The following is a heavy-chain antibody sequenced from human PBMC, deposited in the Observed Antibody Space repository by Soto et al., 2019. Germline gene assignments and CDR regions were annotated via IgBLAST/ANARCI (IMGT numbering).Heavy chain of an antibody. Sequence: SETLSLTCAIYNSSLGAFHWTWIRQPPGKGLEWIGELIHGGSTNYNPSLKSRVTFSLDTSKNQFSLHVISVTAADTAVYYCERSPLSYDYVRKNWCEVGDSFDVCGRGTPVTVST. CDR3: ERSPLSYDYVRKNWCEVGDSFDV. J-gene: IGHJ2*01. V-gene: IGHV4-34*12. CDR1: NSSLGAFH. CDR2: LIHGGST. D-gene: IGHD3-10*02.